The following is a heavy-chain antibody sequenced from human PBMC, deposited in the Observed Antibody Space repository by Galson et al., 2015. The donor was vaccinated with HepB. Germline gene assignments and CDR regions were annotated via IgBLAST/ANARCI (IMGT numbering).Heavy chain of an antibody. V-gene: IGHV3-73*01. CDR1: GFTFSGSA. Sequence: SLRLSCAASGFTFSGSAMHWVRQASGKGLEWVGRIRSKANSYATAYAASVKGRFTISRDDSKNTAYLQMNSLKTEDTAVYYCTRHADYYDSLMFDYWGQGTLVTVSS. CDR2: IRSKANSYAT. D-gene: IGHD3-22*01. CDR3: TRHADYYDSLMFDY. J-gene: IGHJ4*02.